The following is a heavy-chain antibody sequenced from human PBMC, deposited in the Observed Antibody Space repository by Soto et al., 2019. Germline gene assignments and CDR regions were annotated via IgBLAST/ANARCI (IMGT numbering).Heavy chain of an antibody. D-gene: IGHD6-19*01. CDR3: ARDRGWYLEY. J-gene: IGHJ4*02. CDR1: GGSMSGKY. Sequence: SETPPRTCNVSGGSMSGKYWNWIRQSPGKGMEWIVYMYHRVNTKYNPSLKSRVSISGDTSKNQISLRLSSVTAAYTAVYSWARDRGWYLEYWGQGRLVTVTS. V-gene: IGHV4-59*01. CDR2: MYHRVNT.